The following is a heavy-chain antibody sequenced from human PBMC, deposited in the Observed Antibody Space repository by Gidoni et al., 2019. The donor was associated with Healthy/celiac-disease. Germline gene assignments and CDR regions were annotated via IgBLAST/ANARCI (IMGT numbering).Heavy chain of an antibody. Sequence: EVQLVESGGGLVQPGGSLRLSCAASGFTVSSNYMTWVRQAPGKGLEWVSVIYSGGSTYYADSVKGRFTISRDNSKNTLYLQMNSLRAEDTAVYYCARDFFAPRFGGGGGYYYYGMDVWGQGTTVTVSS. J-gene: IGHJ6*02. CDR3: ARDFFAPRFGGGGGYYYYGMDV. V-gene: IGHV3-66*01. D-gene: IGHD2-21*01. CDR1: GFTVSSNY. CDR2: IYSGGST.